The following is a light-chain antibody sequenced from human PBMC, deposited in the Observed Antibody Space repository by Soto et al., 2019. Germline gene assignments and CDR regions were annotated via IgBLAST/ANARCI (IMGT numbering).Light chain of an antibody. V-gene: IGKV3-20*01. Sequence: EIVLTQSPGTLSLSPGEGATLSCRASQSVTNNCLAWFQQKPGQAPRLHIYGAFSRPTGIPDRFSGSGSGTDFTLTISRLAPEDLAMYYCHQYGSSPGTFGQGTKVEVK. CDR1: QSVTNNC. J-gene: IGKJ1*01. CDR3: HQYGSSPGT. CDR2: GAF.